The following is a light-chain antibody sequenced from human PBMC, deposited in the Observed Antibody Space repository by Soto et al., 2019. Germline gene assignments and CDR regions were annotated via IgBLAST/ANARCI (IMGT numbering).Light chain of an antibody. CDR1: SSDVGGYNY. CDR2: EVT. V-gene: IGLV2-14*01. CDR3: SSYTSSSTYVL. Sequence: QSALTQPASVSGSPGQSITISCTGTSSDVGGYNYVSWYQQHPGKAPKLMIYEVTNRPSGVPNRFSGSKSDNTASLTISGLQAEDEADYYCSSYTSSSTYVLFGGGTKLTVL. J-gene: IGLJ2*01.